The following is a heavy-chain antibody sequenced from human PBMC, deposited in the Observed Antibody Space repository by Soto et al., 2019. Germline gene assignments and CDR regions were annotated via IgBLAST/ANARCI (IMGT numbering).Heavy chain of an antibody. D-gene: IGHD3-22*01. CDR3: ARSRVTYYYDSSGYFDY. Sequence: ASVKVSCKASGYTFSDYYLHWVRQAPGQGLEWMGWISPNSGSTSYAQKFQGRVTMTRDTSTSTVYMELSSLRSEDTAVYYCARSRVTYYYDSSGYFDYWGQGTLVTVSS. CDR1: GYTFSDYY. V-gene: IGHV1-46*01. J-gene: IGHJ4*02. CDR2: ISPNSGST.